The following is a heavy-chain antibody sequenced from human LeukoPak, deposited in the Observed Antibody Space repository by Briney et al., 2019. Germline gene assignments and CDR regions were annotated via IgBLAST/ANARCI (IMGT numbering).Heavy chain of an antibody. J-gene: IGHJ4*02. V-gene: IGHV3-15*01. Sequence: GGSLRLSCAASGFTFSNAWMSWVRQAPGKGLEWIGRIKSNTDGGTTDYAAPVKGRFTISRDGSKNTLYLQINSLKTEDTAVYYCTTGMSSHWGQGTLVTVSS. CDR1: GFTFSNAW. CDR3: TTGMSSH. D-gene: IGHD5/OR15-5a*01. CDR2: IKSNTDGGTT.